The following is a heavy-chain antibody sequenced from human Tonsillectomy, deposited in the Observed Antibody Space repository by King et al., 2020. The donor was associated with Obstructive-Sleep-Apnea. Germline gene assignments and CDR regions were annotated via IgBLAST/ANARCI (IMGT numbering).Heavy chain of an antibody. CDR2: ISSDGNNK. Sequence: VQLVESGGGVVQSGTSLRLSCAASGFTFSSYAMHWVRQTPGKGLEWVAVISSDGNNKFYADSVRGRFTISRDNSKNTLYLQMSSLRPEDTAVFHCARGTVTTTNLCDYWGQGTLVAVSS. CDR1: GFTFSSYA. V-gene: IGHV3-30*04. J-gene: IGHJ4*02. D-gene: IGHD1-1*01. CDR3: ARGTVTTTNLCDY.